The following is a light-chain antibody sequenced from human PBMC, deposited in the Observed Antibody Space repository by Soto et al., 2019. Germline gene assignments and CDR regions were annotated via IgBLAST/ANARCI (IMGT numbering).Light chain of an antibody. J-gene: IGKJ4*01. CDR3: QHRAGWPPALT. CDR2: NAS. CDR1: ESVSNS. V-gene: IGKV3-11*01. Sequence: ETVLTQSPATLSLSPGERATLSCRASESVSNSLAWYQHKPGQAPRLLIYNASNRATGIPARFSGSGSGTGFTLTISSLEPEDFAVYFCQHRAGWPPALTFGGGTKVDIK.